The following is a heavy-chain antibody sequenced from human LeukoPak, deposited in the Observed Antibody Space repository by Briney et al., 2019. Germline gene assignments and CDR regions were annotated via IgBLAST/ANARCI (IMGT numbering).Heavy chain of an antibody. Sequence: PGRSLRLSCTASGFTFGDYAMSWVRQAPGKGLEWVGFIRSKAYGGATEYAASVKGRFTISRDDSKSIAYLQMNSLKTEDTAVYYCTRDPRQYYDFWSGYYISPTNEAFDIWGQGTMVTVSS. CDR3: TRDPRQYYDFWSGYYISPTNEAFDI. D-gene: IGHD3-3*01. V-gene: IGHV3-49*04. CDR1: GFTFGDYA. CDR2: IRSKAYGGAT. J-gene: IGHJ3*02.